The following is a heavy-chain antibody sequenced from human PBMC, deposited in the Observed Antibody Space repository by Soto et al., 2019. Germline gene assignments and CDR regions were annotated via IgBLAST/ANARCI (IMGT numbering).Heavy chain of an antibody. CDR1: GGSITSYH. V-gene: IGHV4-59*08. D-gene: IGHD2-2*01. Sequence: QVQLQESGPGLVKPSETLSLTCTVSGGSITSYHWGWIRQPPGKELEWVAYMYYDGSTNYNPSLESRGTISVDTSKNQFSLKVSSVTAADTAVYYCARREQCSSTSCYYFDYWGQGTLVTVSS. CDR2: MYYDGST. J-gene: IGHJ4*02. CDR3: ARREQCSSTSCYYFDY.